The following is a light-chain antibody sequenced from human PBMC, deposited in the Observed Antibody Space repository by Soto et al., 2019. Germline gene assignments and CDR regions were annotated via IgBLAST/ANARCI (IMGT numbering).Light chain of an antibody. Sequence: EVVMTQSPAILSVSPGERVALSCRASQSVSINLAWIQQKPGQGPRLLIIGASTRATGVPDRFSGSGSGTEFTLTIDSLQPEDVATYYCQKYNSALLTFGQGTRLEIK. J-gene: IGKJ5*01. CDR3: QKYNSALLT. V-gene: IGKV3-15*01. CDR1: QSVSIN. CDR2: GAS.